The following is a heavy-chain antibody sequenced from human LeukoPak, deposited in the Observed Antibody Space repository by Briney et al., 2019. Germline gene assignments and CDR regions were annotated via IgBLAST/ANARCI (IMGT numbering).Heavy chain of an antibody. Sequence: SVKVSCKASGGTFGSCAISWVRQAPGQGLEWMGGIIPIFGTANYAQKFQGRVTITADESTSTAYMELSSLRSEDTAVYYCARGSLGGWHEGSLYAFDIWGQATMVTVSS. CDR1: GGTFGSCA. V-gene: IGHV1-69*13. D-gene: IGHD3-16*01. CDR2: IIPIFGTA. CDR3: ARGSLGGWHEGSLYAFDI. J-gene: IGHJ3*02.